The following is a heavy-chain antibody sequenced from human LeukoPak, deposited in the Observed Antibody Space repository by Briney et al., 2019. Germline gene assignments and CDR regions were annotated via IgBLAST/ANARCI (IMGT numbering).Heavy chain of an antibody. CDR2: IGAAGGT. CDR3: ARGWERGFDC. CDR1: GFTLSTHD. J-gene: IGHJ4*02. D-gene: IGHD1-26*01. V-gene: IGHV3-13*01. Sequence: GGSLRLSCAASGFTLSTHDMLWVRQATGKGLEWVSAIGAAGGTYYPGSVKGRFTISRENAKNSLYLQMNSLRVGDTAVYYCARGWERGFDCWGQGTLVTVSS.